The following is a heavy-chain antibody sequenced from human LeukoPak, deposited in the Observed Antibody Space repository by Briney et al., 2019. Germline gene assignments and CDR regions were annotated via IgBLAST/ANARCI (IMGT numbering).Heavy chain of an antibody. CDR3: ARIYSSSWFLNWFDP. CDR2: IYHSGST. V-gene: IGHV4-39*07. Sequence: SSKTLSLTCTVSGGSIFSSNYYWGWIRQPPGKGLECIGTIYHSGSTYYNPSLKSRVTISVDTSKNQFSLKLNSVTAADTAVYYCARIYSSSWFLNWFDPWGQGTLVTVSS. CDR1: GGSIFSSNYY. J-gene: IGHJ5*02. D-gene: IGHD6-13*01.